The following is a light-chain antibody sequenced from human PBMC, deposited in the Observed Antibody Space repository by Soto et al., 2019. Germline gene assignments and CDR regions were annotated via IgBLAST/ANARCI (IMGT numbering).Light chain of an antibody. CDR3: AALNDSPNRWL. Sequence: QSALTQPPSASGTPGQRVTISCSGSSSDIGGNSVSWYQQFPATAPKLLIYGNTQRPSGVPDRFSGSKSGTSASLAISGLRSEDGGDYYCAALNDSPNRWLFGGGTKLTVL. CDR2: GNT. CDR1: SSDIGGNS. J-gene: IGLJ3*02. V-gene: IGLV1-47*02.